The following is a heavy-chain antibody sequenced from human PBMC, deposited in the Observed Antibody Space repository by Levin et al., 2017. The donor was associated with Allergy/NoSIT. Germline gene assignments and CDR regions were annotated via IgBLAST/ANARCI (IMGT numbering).Heavy chain of an antibody. V-gene: IGHV1-2*06. CDR2: INPNSGGT. CDR1: GYTFTDNY. D-gene: IGHD3-3*01. J-gene: IGHJ4*02. Sequence: GESLKISCKASGYTFTDNYMHWVRQAPGQGLEWMGRINPNSGGTDYAQKFQGRVTLTRDTSISTAYMELNRLRSDDTAVYYCARDRRAILPFLKWPAPFDYWGQGTLVTVSS. CDR3: ARDRRAILPFLKWPAPFDY.